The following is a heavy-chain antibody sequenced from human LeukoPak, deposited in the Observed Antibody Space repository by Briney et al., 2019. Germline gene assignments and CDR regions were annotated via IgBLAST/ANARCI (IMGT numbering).Heavy chain of an antibody. J-gene: IGHJ4*02. CDR1: GGSISSYY. V-gene: IGHV4-34*01. D-gene: IGHD5-24*01. CDR3: ATVDGYNYFDY. CDR2: INHSGST. Sequence: SETLSLTCTVSGGSISSYYWSWIRQPPGKGLEWIGEINHSGSTNYNPSLKSRVTISVDTSKNQFSLKLSSVTAADTAVYYCATVDGYNYFDYWGQGTLVTVSS.